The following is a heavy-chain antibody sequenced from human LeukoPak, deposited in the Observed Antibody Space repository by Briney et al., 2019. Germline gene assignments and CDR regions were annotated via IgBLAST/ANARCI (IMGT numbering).Heavy chain of an antibody. D-gene: IGHD2-2*01. CDR3: ARTLHCSSTSCYPPNFDY. CDR2: IYYSGST. CDR1: GGSVSSGDYY. V-gene: IGHV4-30-4*08. J-gene: IGHJ4*02. Sequence: SETLSLTCTVSGGSVSSGDYYWSWIRQPPGKGLEWIGYIYYSGSTYYNPSLKSRVTISVDTSKNQFSLKLSSVTAADTAVYYCARTLHCSSTSCYPPNFDYWGQGTLVTVSS.